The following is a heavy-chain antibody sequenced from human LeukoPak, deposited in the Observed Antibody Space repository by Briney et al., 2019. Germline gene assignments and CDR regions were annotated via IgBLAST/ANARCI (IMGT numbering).Heavy chain of an antibody. CDR2: IPDSGRNS. V-gene: IGHV3-21*01. Sequence: GGSLRLSCAASGFTFSSYTMNWVRQAPGKGLEWISSIPDSGRNSHNAESVEGRFTISRDNAKNSLYLYMNSLRVDDTAVYYCLRGDSRDYWGQGTLVTVSS. CDR3: LRGDSRDY. J-gene: IGHJ4*02. CDR1: GFTFSSYT. D-gene: IGHD6-13*01.